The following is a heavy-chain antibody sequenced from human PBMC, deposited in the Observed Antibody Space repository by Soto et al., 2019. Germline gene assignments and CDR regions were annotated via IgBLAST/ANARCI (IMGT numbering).Heavy chain of an antibody. CDR3: ASPMLTAPNDAFDI. D-gene: IGHD2-21*02. Sequence: PGGSLRLSCAAFGFTFSNYEMNWVRQAPGKGLEWVAYTSSTGNTRYYADSVKGRFIISRDNAQNSLYLQMNSLRAEDTAVYYCASPMLTAPNDAFDIWGQGTMVTVSS. CDR1: GFTFSNYE. J-gene: IGHJ3*02. CDR2: TSSTGNTR. V-gene: IGHV3-48*03.